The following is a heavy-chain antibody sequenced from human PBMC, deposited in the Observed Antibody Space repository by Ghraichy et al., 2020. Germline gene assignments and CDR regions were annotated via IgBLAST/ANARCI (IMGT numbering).Heavy chain of an antibody. CDR3: ARERGSSSSGGVYYFDY. Sequence: VSYISSSISTIYYADSVKGRFTISRDNAKKSLYLKMNSLRAEDTAVYYCARERGSSSSGGVYYFDYWG. J-gene: IGHJ4*01. V-gene: IGHV3-48*01. D-gene: IGHD6-6*01. CDR2: ISSSISTI.